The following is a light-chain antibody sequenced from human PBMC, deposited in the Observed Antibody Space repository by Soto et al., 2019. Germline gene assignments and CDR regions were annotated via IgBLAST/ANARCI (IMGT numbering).Light chain of an antibody. J-gene: IGLJ3*02. V-gene: IGLV2-14*01. CDR2: DVS. Sequence: QSVLTQPASVSGSPGQSITISCTGTSSDVGGYNYVSWYQQHPGKAPKLMIYDVSNRPSGVSNRFSGSKSGNTASLTISGLQAEDEADYYCSSHTSSSLSGFNWVFGGGTQLTVL. CDR3: SSHTSSSLSGFNWV. CDR1: SSDVGGYNY.